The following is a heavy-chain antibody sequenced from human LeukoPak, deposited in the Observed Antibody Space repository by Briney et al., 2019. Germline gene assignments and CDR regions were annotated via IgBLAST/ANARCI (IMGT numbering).Heavy chain of an antibody. CDR3: ARGGSSSRYAFDI. V-gene: IGHV4-31*03. CDR1: GGSISSGGYY. Sequence: PSQTLSLTCTVSGGSISSGGYYWSWIRQHPGKGLEWIGYIYYSGSTYYNPSLKSRVTISVDTSKNQFSLKLSSVTAADTAVYYCARGGSSSRYAFDIWGQGTMVTVSS. CDR2: IYYSGST. J-gene: IGHJ3*02. D-gene: IGHD6-13*01.